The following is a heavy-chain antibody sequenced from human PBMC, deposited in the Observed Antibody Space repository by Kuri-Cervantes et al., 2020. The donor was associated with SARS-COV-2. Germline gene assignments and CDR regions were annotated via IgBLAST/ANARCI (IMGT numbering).Heavy chain of an antibody. D-gene: IGHD6-13*01. J-gene: IGHJ4*02. Sequence: SVKVSCKAPGYTFTNYGISWVRQAPGQGLEWMGRIIPIFGIANYAQKFQGRVTITADKSTSTAYMELSSLRSEDTAVYYCARDAAADNLSDYWGQGTLVTVSS. V-gene: IGHV1-69*04. CDR2: IIPIFGIA. CDR1: GYTFTNYG. CDR3: ARDAAADNLSDY.